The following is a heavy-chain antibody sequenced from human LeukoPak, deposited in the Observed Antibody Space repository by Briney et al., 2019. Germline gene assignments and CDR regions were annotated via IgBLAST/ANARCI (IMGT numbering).Heavy chain of an antibody. CDR1: GYTFTSYA. D-gene: IGHD3-22*01. Sequence: ASVKVSCKASGYTFTSYAISWVRQAPGQGLEWVGWINSYNGNTNYALKLQGRVTMTTDTSTNTAYMELRSLRSDDTAVYYCARDVNDNIGSSDYWGQGTLVTVSS. CDR3: ARDVNDNIGSSDY. CDR2: INSYNGNT. J-gene: IGHJ4*02. V-gene: IGHV1-18*01.